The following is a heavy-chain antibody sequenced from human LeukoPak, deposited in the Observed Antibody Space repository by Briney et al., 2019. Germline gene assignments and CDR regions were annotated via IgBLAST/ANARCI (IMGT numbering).Heavy chain of an antibody. V-gene: IGHV3-48*02. D-gene: IGHD3-10*01. CDR2: ISRDSSTI. CDR3: ARESVVRGLDY. CDR1: GFTFSSYE. Sequence: GGSLRLSCAASGFTFSSYEINWVRQAPGKGLEWVSYISRDSSTIFYADSVKDRFTISRDNAKSSLYLQMNSLRDEDTAVYYCARESVVRGLDYWGQGTLSPSPQ. J-gene: IGHJ4*02.